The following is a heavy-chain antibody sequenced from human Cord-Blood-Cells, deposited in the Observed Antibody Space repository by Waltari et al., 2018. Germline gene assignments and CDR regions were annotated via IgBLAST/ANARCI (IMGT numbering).Heavy chain of an antibody. J-gene: IGHJ2*01. CDR1: GFTFSGSA. CDR3: TGSSSWYFDL. V-gene: IGHV3-73*02. CDR2: IRSKANSYAT. D-gene: IGHD6-6*01. Sequence: EVQLVESGGGLVQPGGSLKLSCAASGFTFSGSAMHWVRQASGKGLEWVGRIRSKANSYATGYAASVKGRFTISRDDSKNTAYLQMNSLKTEDTAVYYCTGSSSWYFDLWGRGTLVTVSS.